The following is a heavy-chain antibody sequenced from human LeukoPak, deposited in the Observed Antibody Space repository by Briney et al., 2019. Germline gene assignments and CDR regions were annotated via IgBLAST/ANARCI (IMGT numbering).Heavy chain of an antibody. J-gene: IGHJ6*02. V-gene: IGHV4-34*01. CDR2: INHSGST. D-gene: IGHD6-19*01. CDR1: GGSFSGYY. CDR3: ARAVAGYYYYGMDV. Sequence: SXTLSLTCAVYGGSFSGYYWSWIRQPPGKGLEWIGEINHSGSTNYNPSLKSRVTISVDTSKNQFSLKLSSVTAADTAVYYCARAVAGYYYYGMDVWGQGTTVTVSS.